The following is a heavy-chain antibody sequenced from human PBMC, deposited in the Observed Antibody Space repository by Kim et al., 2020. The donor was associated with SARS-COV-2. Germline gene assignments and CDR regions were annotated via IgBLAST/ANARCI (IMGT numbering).Heavy chain of an antibody. CDR2: INPSGGST. CDR3: AREVGYCSSTSCRRIDYYYYYYGMDV. CDR1: GYTFTSYY. V-gene: IGHV1-46*01. J-gene: IGHJ6*02. D-gene: IGHD2-2*01. Sequence: ASVKVSCKASGYTFTSYYMHWVRQAPGQGLEWMGIINPSGGSTSYAQKFQGRVTMTRDTSTSTVYMELSSLRSEDTAVYYCAREVGYCSSTSCRRIDYYYYYYGMDVWGQGTTVTVSS.